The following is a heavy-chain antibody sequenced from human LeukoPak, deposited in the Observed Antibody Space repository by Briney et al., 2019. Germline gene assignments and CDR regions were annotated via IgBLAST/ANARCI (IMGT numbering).Heavy chain of an antibody. Sequence: ASVKVSCKASGYTFTGYYMHWVRQAPGQGLEWMGWINPNSGGTNYAQKFQGRVTMTRDTSISTAYMELSRLRSDDTAVYYCARKEIFGVARLDYWGQGTLVSVSS. CDR2: INPNSGGT. V-gene: IGHV1-2*02. CDR3: ARKEIFGVARLDY. CDR1: GYTFTGYY. J-gene: IGHJ4*02. D-gene: IGHD3-3*01.